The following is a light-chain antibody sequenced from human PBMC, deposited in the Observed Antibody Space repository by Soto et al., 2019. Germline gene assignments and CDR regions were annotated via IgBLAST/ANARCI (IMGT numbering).Light chain of an antibody. Sequence: DIVMTQSPLSLPVTPGEPASFSCRSIQXLLHSDGYNCLDWYLQKPGQSPQLLIYLGSYRASGVPDRFGGSGSGTDFTLKISRVEAEDVGIYYCMQALQTPRAFGQGTRLEIK. CDR1: QXLLHSDGYNC. CDR2: LGS. V-gene: IGKV2-28*01. J-gene: IGKJ5*01. CDR3: MQALQTPRA.